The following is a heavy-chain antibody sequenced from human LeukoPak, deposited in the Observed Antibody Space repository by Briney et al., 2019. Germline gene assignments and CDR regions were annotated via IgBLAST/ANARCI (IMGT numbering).Heavy chain of an antibody. CDR2: IYHSGST. CDR1: GGSISSYY. V-gene: IGHV4-59*01. D-gene: IGHD6-19*01. Sequence: TSETLSLTCTVSGGSISSYYWNWIRQPTGKGLEWIGYIYHSGSTKYKSSLKSRVTISIDTSKKQFSLKLRSVTAADTAVYYCARDSGYSSGWHEEDVWGKGTTVIVSS. CDR3: ARDSGYSSGWHEEDV. J-gene: IGHJ6*04.